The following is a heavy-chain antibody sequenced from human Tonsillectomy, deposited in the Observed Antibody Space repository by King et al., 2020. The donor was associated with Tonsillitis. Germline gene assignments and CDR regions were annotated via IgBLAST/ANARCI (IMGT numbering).Heavy chain of an antibody. D-gene: IGHD1-26*01. J-gene: IGHJ4*02. CDR1: GYTFTGYY. CDR2: INPNSGGT. V-gene: IGHV1-2*02. CDR3: ARVPKGGSGSYQRMTFDY. Sequence: QLVQSGAEVKKPGASVKVSCKASGYTFTGYYMHWVRQAPGQGLEWMGWINPNSGGTNYAQKFQGRVTMTRDTSISTAYMELSRLRFDDMAMYYCARVPKGGSGSYQRMTFDYWGQGTLVTVSS.